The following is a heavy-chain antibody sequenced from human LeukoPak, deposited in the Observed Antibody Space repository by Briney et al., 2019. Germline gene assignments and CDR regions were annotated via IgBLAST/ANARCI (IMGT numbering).Heavy chain of an antibody. CDR3: ARDYGSGSYYNFHDAFDI. J-gene: IGHJ3*02. CDR1: GGSISSYY. Sequence: SETLSLTCTVSGGSISSYYWSWIRQPPGKGLEWIGYIYYSGSTNYNPSLKSRVTISVDTSKNQFSLKLSSVTAAGTAVYYCARDYGSGSYYNFHDAFDIWGQGTMVTVSS. CDR2: IYYSGST. D-gene: IGHD3-10*01. V-gene: IGHV4-59*01.